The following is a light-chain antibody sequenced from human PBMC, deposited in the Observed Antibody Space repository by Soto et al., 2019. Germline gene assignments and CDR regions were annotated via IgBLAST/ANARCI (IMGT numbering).Light chain of an antibody. CDR3: QQYGSSQWT. Sequence: EIVLTQSPGTLSLSPGERATLSCRASQSVSSSYLAWYQQKPGQAPRLLIYGASSSATGIPDRFSGSGSGTYFSLTISRLGPEDFAVYYCQQYGSSQWTFGQGTKVEIK. CDR2: GAS. V-gene: IGKV3-20*01. CDR1: QSVSSSY. J-gene: IGKJ1*01.